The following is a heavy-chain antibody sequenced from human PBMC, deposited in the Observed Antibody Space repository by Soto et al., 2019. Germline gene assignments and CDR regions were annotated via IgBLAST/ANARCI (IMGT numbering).Heavy chain of an antibody. CDR3: AKGRGGAYYYYGLDV. CDR2: ISGSGATT. J-gene: IGHJ6*02. Sequence: EVQLLESGGGLVQPGESLTLSCAASGFTFNTYAMTWARRAPGKGLEWVSAISGSGATTYVADSVKGRFTISRDNSKDTLYLQMNSLRAEDTAKYYCAKGRGGAYYYYGLDVWGQGTTVTVSS. D-gene: IGHD3-10*01. V-gene: IGHV3-23*01. CDR1: GFTFNTYA.